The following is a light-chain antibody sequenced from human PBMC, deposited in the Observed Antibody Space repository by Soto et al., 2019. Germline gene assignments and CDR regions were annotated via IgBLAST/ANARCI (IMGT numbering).Light chain of an antibody. Sequence: VLTQPPSVSGAPGQRVTISCTGDSSNIGAGYDVHWYQQLPGTAPKLLIYVNINRPSGVPDRFSASRSDSSASLAITGLQAEDEADYFCGSYTGSIYVFGNGTKVTVL. CDR1: SSNIGAGYD. V-gene: IGLV1-40*01. J-gene: IGLJ1*01. CDR3: GSYTGSIYV. CDR2: VNI.